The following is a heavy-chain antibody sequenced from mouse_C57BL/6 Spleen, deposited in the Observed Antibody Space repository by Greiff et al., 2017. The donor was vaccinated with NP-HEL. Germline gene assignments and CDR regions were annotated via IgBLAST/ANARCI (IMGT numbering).Heavy chain of an antibody. V-gene: IGHV5-12*01. CDR3: ARRFFSGTFAMDY. D-gene: IGHD4-1*01. Sequence: DVHLVESGGGLVQPGGSLKLSCAASGFTFSDYYMYWVRQTPEKRLEWVAYISNGGGSTYYPDTVKGRFTISRDNAKNTLYLQMSRLKSEDTAMYYCARRFFSGTFAMDYWGQGTSVTVSS. CDR1: GFTFSDYY. CDR2: ISNGGGST. J-gene: IGHJ4*01.